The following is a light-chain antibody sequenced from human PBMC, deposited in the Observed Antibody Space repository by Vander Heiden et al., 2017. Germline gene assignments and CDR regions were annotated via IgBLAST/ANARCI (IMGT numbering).Light chain of an antibody. J-gene: IGKJ4*01. CDR1: QSPLHSNGYNY. CDR3: VQALQTPLT. Sequence: DIVMTQSPLSLPVTPGEPASISCRSSQSPLHSNGYNYLDWYLQKPGQSPQLLIYLGSNRASGVPDGFSGSGSGTDFTLKISRVEAEDVGVYYCVQALQTPLTFGGGTKVEIK. CDR2: LGS. V-gene: IGKV2-28*01.